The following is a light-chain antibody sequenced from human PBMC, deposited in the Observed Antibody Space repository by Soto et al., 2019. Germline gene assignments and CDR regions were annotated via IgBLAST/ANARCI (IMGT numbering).Light chain of an antibody. J-gene: IGLJ1*01. CDR3: SSYTSSSTPRNV. Sequence: QSALTQPASVSGSPGQSITISCTGTSSDVGGYNYVSWYQQHPGKAPKLMIYEVSNRPSGVSNRFSGSKSGNTASLTISGLQAEDEAEYYCSSYTSSSTPRNVFGTGTKV. V-gene: IGLV2-14*01. CDR2: EVS. CDR1: SSDVGGYNY.